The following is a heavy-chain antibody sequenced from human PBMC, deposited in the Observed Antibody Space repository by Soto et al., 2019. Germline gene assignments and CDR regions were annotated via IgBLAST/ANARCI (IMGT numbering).Heavy chain of an antibody. CDR2: IYEGGNT. CDR3: VRRSPEDAFDI. CDR1: GGSIISVGYS. J-gene: IGHJ3*02. V-gene: IGHV4-30-2*01. Sequence: PSETLSLTCAVSGGSIISVGYSWSWIRQPPGKGLQWIGHIYEGGNTYYTPSLESRVAISTDKSKNQSSLRLSSVTAEDPAVYYCVRRSPEDAFDIWGQGTMVTVSS.